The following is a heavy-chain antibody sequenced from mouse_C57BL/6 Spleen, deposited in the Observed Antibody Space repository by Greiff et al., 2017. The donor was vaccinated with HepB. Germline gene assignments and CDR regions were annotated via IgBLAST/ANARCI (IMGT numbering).Heavy chain of an antibody. Sequence: VQLKESGPELVKPGASVKISCKASGYSFTGYYMNWVKQSPEKSLEWIGEINPSTGGTTYNQKFKAKATLTVDKSSSTAYMQLKSLTSEDSAVYYCARGSYGAMDYWGQGTSVTVSS. V-gene: IGHV1-42*01. D-gene: IGHD6-1*01. CDR2: INPSTGGT. CDR1: GYSFTGYY. J-gene: IGHJ4*01. CDR3: ARGSYGAMDY.